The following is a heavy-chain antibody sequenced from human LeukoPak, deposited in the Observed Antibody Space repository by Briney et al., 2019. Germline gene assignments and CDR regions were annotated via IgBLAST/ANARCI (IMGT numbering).Heavy chain of an antibody. CDR1: GGSISSGGYS. Sequence: SETLSLTCAASGGSISSGGYSWSWIRQPPGKGLEWIGYIYYSGSTNYNPSLKSRVTISVDTSKNQFSLKLSSVTAADTAVYYCARQDYYDSSGYLFDYWGQGTLVTVSS. V-gene: IGHV4-61*08. CDR2: IYYSGST. CDR3: ARQDYYDSSGYLFDY. D-gene: IGHD3-22*01. J-gene: IGHJ4*02.